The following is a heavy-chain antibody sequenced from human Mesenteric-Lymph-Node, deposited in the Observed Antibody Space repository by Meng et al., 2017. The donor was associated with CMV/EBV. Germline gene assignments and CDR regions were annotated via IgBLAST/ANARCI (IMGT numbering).Heavy chain of an antibody. CDR1: GGPFSSYT. D-gene: IGHD6-13*01. CDR3: AGGIAAAGSRWFDP. J-gene: IGHJ5*02. CDR2: IIPILGIA. Sequence: QVPLVQSGAAVKQPGSSVQFSCKASGGPFSSYTISWVRQAPGQGLEWMGRIIPILGIANYAQKFQGRVTITADKSTSTAYMELSSLRSEDTAVYYCAGGIAAAGSRWFDPWGQGTLVTVSS. V-gene: IGHV1-69*02.